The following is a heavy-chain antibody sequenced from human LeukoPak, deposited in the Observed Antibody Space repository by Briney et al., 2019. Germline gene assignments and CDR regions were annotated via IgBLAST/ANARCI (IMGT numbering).Heavy chain of an antibody. D-gene: IGHD2-21*01. CDR3: ARVRSGYYFDY. CDR1: GFTFSSYW. J-gene: IGHJ4*02. CDR2: ISSDGSST. V-gene: IGHV3-74*01. Sequence: GGSLRLSCAASGFTFSSYWMCWVRQAPGKGLVWVSRISSDGSSTYYADSVEGRFTISRDNAKNTLYLQMNSLRAEDTAVYYCARVRSGYYFDYWGQGTLVTVSS.